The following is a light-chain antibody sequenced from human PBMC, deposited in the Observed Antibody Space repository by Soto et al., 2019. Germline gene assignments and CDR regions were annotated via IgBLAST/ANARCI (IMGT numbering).Light chain of an antibody. CDR1: QSLSSSY. J-gene: IGKJ1*01. CDR3: HQSGRSPWT. Sequence: EIVLTQSPGTLSLSPGEGATLSCRASQSLSSSYLAWYQQKPGQTPRLLIHGASSRATGIPDRFNGTGSGTDFTLTISRLEAEDFAVYYCHQSGRSPWTFGQGTKVEIK. CDR2: GAS. V-gene: IGKV3-20*01.